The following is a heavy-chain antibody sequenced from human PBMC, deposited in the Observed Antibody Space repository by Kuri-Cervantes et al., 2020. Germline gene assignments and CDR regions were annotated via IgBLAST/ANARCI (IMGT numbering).Heavy chain of an antibody. CDR3: ARGHYGDYGGRCYYYYGMDV. D-gene: IGHD4-17*01. CDR2: ISGSGGST. Sequence: GESLKISCAASGFTFSSYAMSWVRQAPGKGLEWVSAISGSGGSTYYADSVKGRFTISRDNSKNSLYLQMNSLRAEDTAVYYCARGHYGDYGGRCYYYYGMDVWGQGTTVTVSS. J-gene: IGHJ6*02. CDR1: GFTFSSYA. V-gene: IGHV3-23*01.